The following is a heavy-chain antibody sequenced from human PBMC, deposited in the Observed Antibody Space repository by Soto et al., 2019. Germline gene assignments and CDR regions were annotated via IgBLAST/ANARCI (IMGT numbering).Heavy chain of an antibody. Sequence: PGESLKISCKGSGYSFTSCWIGWVRQMPGKGLEWMGIIYPGDSDTRYSPSFQGQVTMTTATSTNTVFLELRSLKSDDTAIYYCARDRLRGYDSSGFYSWGQGTMVTVSS. D-gene: IGHD3-22*01. CDR2: IYPGDSDT. J-gene: IGHJ4*02. CDR1: GYSFTSCW. V-gene: IGHV5-51*01. CDR3: ARDRLRGYDSSGFYS.